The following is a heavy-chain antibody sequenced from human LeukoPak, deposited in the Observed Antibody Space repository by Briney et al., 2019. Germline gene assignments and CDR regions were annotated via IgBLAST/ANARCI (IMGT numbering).Heavy chain of an antibody. CDR3: ARGGTSKGWFDP. CDR1: GGSISSSSYY. D-gene: IGHD1-26*01. V-gene: IGHV4-39*07. J-gene: IGHJ5*02. CDR2: IYYSGST. Sequence: SSETLSLTCTVSGGSISSSSYYWGWIRQPPGKGLEWIGSIYYSGSTYYNPSLKSRVTISVDTSKNQFSLKLSSVTAADTAVYYCARGGTSKGWFDPWGQGTLVTVSS.